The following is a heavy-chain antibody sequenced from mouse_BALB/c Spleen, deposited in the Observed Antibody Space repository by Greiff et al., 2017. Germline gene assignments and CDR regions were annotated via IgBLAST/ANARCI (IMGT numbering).Heavy chain of an antibody. CDR1: GYSITSGYS. D-gene: IGHD2-4*01. J-gene: IGHJ3*01. Sequence: DVKLQQSGPDLVKPSPSLSLSCTVTGYSITSGYSWRWIRKFPGNKLEWIGYIHYSGSTNYNPSLKSRTSITRDTSKNQFFLQLNSVTTEDTATDYCARWGDYDVFAYWGQGTLVTVSA. V-gene: IGHV3-1*02. CDR2: IHYSGST. CDR3: ARWGDYDVFAY.